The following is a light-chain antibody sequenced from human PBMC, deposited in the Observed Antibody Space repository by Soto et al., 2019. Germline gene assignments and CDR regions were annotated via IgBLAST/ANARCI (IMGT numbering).Light chain of an antibody. CDR1: QSISSY. CDR2: AAS. V-gene: IGKV1-39*01. J-gene: IGKJ1*01. Sequence: DIQMTQSPSSLSASVRDRVTITCRASQSISSYLNWYQQKPGKAPKLLIYAASSLQSGVPSRFSGSGSGTDFTLTICSLQPEDFATYYCQQSYSTPWTFGQGTKVEIK. CDR3: QQSYSTPWT.